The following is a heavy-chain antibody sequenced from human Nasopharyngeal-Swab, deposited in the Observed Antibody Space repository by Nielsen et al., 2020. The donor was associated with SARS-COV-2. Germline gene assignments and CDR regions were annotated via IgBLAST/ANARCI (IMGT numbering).Heavy chain of an antibody. CDR3: AWGDNWGSGGYYFDY. CDR1: GGTFSSYA. Sequence: SVKVSCKASGGTFSSYAISWVRQARGQGLEWMGGIIQIFGTANYAQKFQGRVTITADESTSTAYMELSSLRSEDTAVYYCAWGDNWGSGGYYFDYLGQGTLVTVSS. CDR2: IIQIFGTA. V-gene: IGHV1-69*13. D-gene: IGHD7-27*01. J-gene: IGHJ4*02.